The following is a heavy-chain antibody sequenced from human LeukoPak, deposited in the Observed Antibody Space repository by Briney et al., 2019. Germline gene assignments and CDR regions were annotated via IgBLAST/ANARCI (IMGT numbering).Heavy chain of an antibody. CDR3: ARDDNGGSDAFDI. Sequence: PSETLSLTCTVSGYSISSGYYWGWIRQPAGKGLEWIGRIYTSGSTNYNPSLKSRVTMSVDTSKNQFSLKLSSVTAADTAVYYCARDDNGGSDAFDIWGQGTMVTVSS. D-gene: IGHD1-26*01. CDR2: IYTSGST. CDR1: GYSISSGYY. J-gene: IGHJ3*02. V-gene: IGHV4-4*07.